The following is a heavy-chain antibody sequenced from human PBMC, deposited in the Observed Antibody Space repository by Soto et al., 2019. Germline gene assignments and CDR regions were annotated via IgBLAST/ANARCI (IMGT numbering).Heavy chain of an antibody. CDR3: ASPNSRGGYSLDY. CDR2: IYHSGST. D-gene: IGHD6-19*01. Sequence: QLQLQESGSGLVKPSQTLSLTCAVSGGSISSGGYSWSWIRQPPGKGLEWIGYIYHSGSTYYNPYLQRPLXXTXAXXTHQFSLKLSSVTAADTAVYYCASPNSRGGYSLDYWGQGTLVTVSP. J-gene: IGHJ4*02. V-gene: IGHV4-30-2*01. CDR1: GGSISSGGYS.